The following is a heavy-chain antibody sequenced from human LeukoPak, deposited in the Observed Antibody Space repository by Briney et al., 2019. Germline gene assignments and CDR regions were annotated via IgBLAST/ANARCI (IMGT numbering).Heavy chain of an antibody. D-gene: IGHD3-22*01. V-gene: IGHV1-18*01. Sequence: ASVKVSCKASGYTLTSYGTSGVPHTPRQGDESMWWVSAYNGNTNYTQKLQGRVTMTTDTSTSTAYMELRSLSSDDTAVYYCARVIGAYYDSSGGLGYWGQGTLVTVSS. CDR1: GYTLTSYG. CDR3: ARVIGAYYDSSGGLGY. CDR2: VSAYNGNT. J-gene: IGHJ4*02.